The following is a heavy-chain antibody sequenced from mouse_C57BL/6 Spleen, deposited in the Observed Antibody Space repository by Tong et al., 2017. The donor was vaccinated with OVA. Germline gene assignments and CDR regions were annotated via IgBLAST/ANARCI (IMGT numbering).Heavy chain of an antibody. J-gene: IGHJ4*01. D-gene: IGHD4-1*01. CDR1: GFSLTSYG. CDR3: ARNAWDGRYYAMDY. CDR2: IWSGGST. Sequence: VQLQESGPGLVQPSQSLSITCTVSGFSLTSYGVHWVRQSPGKGLEWLGVIWSGGSTDYNAAFISRLSISKDNSKSQVYLKMKSRQAEDTAIYYCARNAWDGRYYAMDYWGQGTSVTVSS. V-gene: IGHV2-2*01.